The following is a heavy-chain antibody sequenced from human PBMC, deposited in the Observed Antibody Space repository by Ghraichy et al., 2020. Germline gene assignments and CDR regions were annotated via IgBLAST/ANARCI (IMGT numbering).Heavy chain of an antibody. CDR2: ISSSSRNI. CDR3: ARGSTVVRFFYYAGMDV. J-gene: IGHJ6*02. V-gene: IGHV3-48*02. CDR1: GFSFGSFG. Sequence: GGFLRLSCVGSGFSFGSFGMNWVRQSPGKGLEWVSYISSSSRNIFYADSVKGRFTISRDNVQNSVYLQMKSLRDEDTAIYYCARGSTVVRFFYYAGMDVWGQGTTVTVSS. D-gene: IGHD4-23*01.